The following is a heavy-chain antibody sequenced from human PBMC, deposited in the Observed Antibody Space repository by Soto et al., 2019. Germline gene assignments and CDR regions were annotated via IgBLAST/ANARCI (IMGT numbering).Heavy chain of an antibody. J-gene: IGHJ4*02. Sequence: SVKFSCKASGGTFSSYAISWVRQAPGQGLEWMGGIIPIFGTANYAQKFQGRVTITADESTSTAYMELSSLRSEDTAVYYCARDIHLYSARWGQGTLVTVSS. CDR2: IIPIFGTA. CDR3: ARDIHLYSAR. CDR1: GGTFSSYA. D-gene: IGHD4-4*01. V-gene: IGHV1-69*13.